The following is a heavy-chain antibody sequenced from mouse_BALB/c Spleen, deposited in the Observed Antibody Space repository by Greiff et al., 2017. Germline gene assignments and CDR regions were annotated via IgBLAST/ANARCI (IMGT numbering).Heavy chain of an antibody. CDR1: GYSFTSYW. J-gene: IGHJ3*01. V-gene: IGHV1S126*01. Sequence: VQVVESGPQLVRPGASVKISRKASGYSFTSYWMHWVKQRPGQGLEWIGMIDPSDSETRLNQKFKDKATLTVDKSSSTAYMQLSSPTSEDSAVYYCARGYDGYYDYWGQGTLVTVSA. CDR2: IDPSDSET. D-gene: IGHD2-3*01. CDR3: ARGYDGYYDY.